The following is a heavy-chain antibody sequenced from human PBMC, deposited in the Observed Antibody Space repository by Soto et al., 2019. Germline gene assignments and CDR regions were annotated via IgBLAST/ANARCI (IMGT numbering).Heavy chain of an antibody. V-gene: IGHV4-59*01. CDR1: GGSISSYY. CDR3: AREEQQLRYNWFDP. Sequence: SETLSLTCTVSGGSISSYYWSWIRQPPGKGLEWIGYIYYSGSTNYNPSLKSRVTISVDTSKNQFSLKLSSVTAADTAVYYCAREEQQLRYNWFDPWGQGTLVTVSS. D-gene: IGHD6-13*01. CDR2: IYYSGST. J-gene: IGHJ5*02.